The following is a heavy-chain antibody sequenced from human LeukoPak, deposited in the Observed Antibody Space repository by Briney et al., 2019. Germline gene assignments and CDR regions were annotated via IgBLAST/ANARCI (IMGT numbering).Heavy chain of an antibody. CDR1: GFTVSSNY. CDR3: ARGERNYYDSSGYLVY. Sequence: GGSLRLSCAASGFTVSSNYMSWVRQAPGKGLEWVSVIYSGGSTYYADSVKGRFTISRDNSKNTLYLQMNSPRAEDTAVYYCARGERNYYDSSGYLVYWGQGTLVTVSS. V-gene: IGHV3-53*01. J-gene: IGHJ4*02. D-gene: IGHD3-22*01. CDR2: IYSGGST.